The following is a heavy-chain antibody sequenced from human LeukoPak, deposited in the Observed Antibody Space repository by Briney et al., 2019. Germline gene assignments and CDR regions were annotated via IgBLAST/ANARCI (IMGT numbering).Heavy chain of an antibody. V-gene: IGHV4-34*01. CDR3: ARGIAVAGLFDY. D-gene: IGHD6-19*01. CDR2: INHSGST. Sequence: PSETLSLTCAVYGGSFSGYYWSWIRQPPGKGLEWIGEINHSGSTNYNPSLKSRVTISVDTSKYQFSLKLSSVTAADTAVYYCARGIAVAGLFDYWGQGTLVTVSS. CDR1: GGSFSGYY. J-gene: IGHJ4*02.